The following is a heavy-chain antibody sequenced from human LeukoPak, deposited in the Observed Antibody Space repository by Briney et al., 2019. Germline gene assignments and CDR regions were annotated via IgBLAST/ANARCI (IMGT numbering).Heavy chain of an antibody. CDR2: IIPIFGTA. J-gene: IGHJ6*03. V-gene: IGHV1-69*13. D-gene: IGHD3-16*01. CDR1: GGTFSSYA. CDR3: AGAGSRDTYYYYYYMDV. Sequence: SVKVSCKASGGTFSSYAISWVRQAPGQGLEWMGGIIPIFGTANYAQKFQGRVTITADESTSTAYMELSGLRSEDTAVYYCAGAGSRDTYYYYYYMDVWGKGTTVTVSS.